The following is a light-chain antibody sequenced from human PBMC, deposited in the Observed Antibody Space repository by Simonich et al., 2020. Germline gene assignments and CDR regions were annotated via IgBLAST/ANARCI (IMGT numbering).Light chain of an antibody. CDR1: SSDVGGYNY. CDR3: CSYAGSRV. CDR2: DVS. V-gene: IGLV2-11*01. Sequence: QSALTQPRSVSGSPGQSVTISCTGTSSDVGGYNYVSWYQPHPGKAPNRMIYDVSKRPSGVPDCFSGSKACNTASLTISGLQAEDEADYYCCSYAGSRVFGGGTKLTVL. J-gene: IGLJ3*02.